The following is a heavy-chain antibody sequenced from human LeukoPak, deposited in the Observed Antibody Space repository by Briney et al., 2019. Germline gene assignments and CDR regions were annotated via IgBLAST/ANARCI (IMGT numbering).Heavy chain of an antibody. J-gene: IGHJ6*03. CDR2: ISNSSRYI. V-gene: IGHV3-21*01. Sequence: GGSLRLSCAASGFTFSTYTMNWVRQAPGKGLEWVSSISNSSRYIYYADSVKGRFTISRDNAKNSLYLQMNSLRAEDTAVYYCARDPYYCSSTSCYRYYYYMDVWGKGTTVTVSS. CDR1: GFTFSTYT. CDR3: ARDPYYCSSTSCYRYYYYMDV. D-gene: IGHD2-2*01.